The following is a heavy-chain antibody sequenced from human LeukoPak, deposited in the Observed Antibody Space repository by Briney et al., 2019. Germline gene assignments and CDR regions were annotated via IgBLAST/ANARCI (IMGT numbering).Heavy chain of an antibody. CDR1: GGSITNGDYY. D-gene: IGHD4-17*01. Sequence: SETLSLTCTVSGGSITNGDYYWSWIRQHPGKGLEWIGYIYYSGSTYYNPSLKSRVTISVDTSKNQFSLKLSSVTAADTAVYYCARASNGDYARFGYWGQGTLVTVSS. J-gene: IGHJ4*02. CDR3: ARASNGDYARFGY. V-gene: IGHV4-31*02. CDR2: IYYSGST.